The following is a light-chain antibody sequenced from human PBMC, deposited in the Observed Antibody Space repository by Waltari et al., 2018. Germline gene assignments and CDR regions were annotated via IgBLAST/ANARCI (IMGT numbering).Light chain of an antibody. CDR1: QSVSTN. CDR2: GAS. J-gene: IGKJ5*01. V-gene: IGKV3-15*01. Sequence: EIVMTQSPATLSVSPGERATLSCRASQSVSTNLAWYQQKAGQAPRLLIYGASTRASDIPARFSGSGSGTEFTLNISSLQSEDFAVYYCHQYDNWPPVTFDQGTRLEIK. CDR3: HQYDNWPPVT.